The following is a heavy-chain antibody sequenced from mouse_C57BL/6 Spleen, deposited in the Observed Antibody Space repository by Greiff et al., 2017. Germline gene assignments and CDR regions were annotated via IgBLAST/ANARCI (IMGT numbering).Heavy chain of an antibody. Sequence: VQVVESGPGLVAPSQSLSITCTFSGFSLTSYGVDWVRQSPGKGLEWLGVICGVGSTTYNSALKARLSISKDNSKSQVFLKMNSLQTDDTAMYYCASGGFAYWGQGTLVTVSA. V-gene: IGHV2-6*01. CDR3: ASGGFAY. CDR1: GFSLTSYG. CDR2: ICGVGST. J-gene: IGHJ3*01.